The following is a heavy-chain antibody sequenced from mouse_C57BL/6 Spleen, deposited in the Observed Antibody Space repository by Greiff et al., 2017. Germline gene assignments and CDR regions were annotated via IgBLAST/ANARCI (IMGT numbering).Heavy chain of an antibody. D-gene: IGHD2-10*02. CDR1: GYTFTSYW. V-gene: IGHV1-50*01. CDR3: EKGMVTSYAMDY. CDR2: IDPSDSYT. Sequence: VQLQQPGAELVKPGASVKLSCKASGYTFTSYWMQWVKQRPGQGLEWIGEIDPSDSYTNYNQKFKGKATLTVAPSSRPANMQLSSLTSEDSAVYYCEKGMVTSYAMDYWGQGTSVTVSS. J-gene: IGHJ4*01.